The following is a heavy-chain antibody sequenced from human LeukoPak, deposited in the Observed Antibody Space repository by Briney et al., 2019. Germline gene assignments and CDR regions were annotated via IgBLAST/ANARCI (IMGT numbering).Heavy chain of an antibody. D-gene: IGHD3-22*01. V-gene: IGHV3-9*01. CDR3: AKMSGVVVIASDY. Sequence: PGRSLRLSCAASGFTFDDYAMHWVRQAPGKGLEWVSGISWNSGSIGYADSVKGRFTISRDNAKNSLYLQMNSLRAEDTAVYYCAKMSGVVVIASDYWGQGTLVTVSS. CDR1: GFTFDDYA. CDR2: ISWNSGSI. J-gene: IGHJ4*02.